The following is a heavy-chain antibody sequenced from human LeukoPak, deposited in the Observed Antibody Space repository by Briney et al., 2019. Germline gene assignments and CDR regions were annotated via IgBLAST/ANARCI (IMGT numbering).Heavy chain of an antibody. J-gene: IGHJ4*02. V-gene: IGHV3-21*01. CDR3: ARGAEGVAATDSNFDY. Sequence: GGSLRLSCAASGFTFISYSMNWVRQAPGKGLEWVSSISSSSSYIYYADSVKGRFTISRDNARNSLYLQMNSLRAEDTAVFYCARGAEGVAATDSNFDYWGQGTLVTVSS. CDR2: ISSSSSYI. D-gene: IGHD6-13*01. CDR1: GFTFISYS.